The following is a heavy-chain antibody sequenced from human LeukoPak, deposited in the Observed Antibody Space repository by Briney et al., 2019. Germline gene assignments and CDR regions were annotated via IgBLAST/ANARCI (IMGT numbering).Heavy chain of an antibody. CDR2: MNPNSGNT. V-gene: IGHV1-8*02. J-gene: IGHJ3*02. CDR1: GGTFSSYA. Sequence: ASVKVSCKASGGTFSSYAINWVRQATGQGLEWMGWMNPNSGNTGYAQKFQGRVTMTRNTSISTAYMELSSLRSEDTAVYYCARVWFGELSAFDIWGQGTMVTVSS. D-gene: IGHD3-10*01. CDR3: ARVWFGELSAFDI.